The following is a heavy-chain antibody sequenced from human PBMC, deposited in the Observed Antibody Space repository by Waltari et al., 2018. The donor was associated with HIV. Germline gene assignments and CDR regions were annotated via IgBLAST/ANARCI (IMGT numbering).Heavy chain of an antibody. J-gene: IGHJ6*02. CDR3: ARDRSRFLEWDPVLLPGMDV. D-gene: IGHD3-3*01. CDR1: GYTFTSSG. Sequence: QVQLVQSGAEVKKPGASVKVSCKASGYTFTSSGISWVRQAPGQGLEWMGWISAYNGNTNYAQKLQGRVTMTTDTSTSTAYMELRSLRSDDTAVYYCARDRSRFLEWDPVLLPGMDVWGQGTTVTVSS. CDR2: ISAYNGNT. V-gene: IGHV1-18*01.